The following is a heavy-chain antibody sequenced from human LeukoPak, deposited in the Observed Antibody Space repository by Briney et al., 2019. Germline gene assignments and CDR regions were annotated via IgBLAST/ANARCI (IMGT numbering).Heavy chain of an antibody. J-gene: IGHJ3*02. Sequence: SVKVSCKASGGTFSSYAISWVRQAPGQGLEWMGEIIPIFGTANYAQKFQGRVTITADESTSTAYMELSSLRSEDTAVYYCARYCSSTSCRRVWAFDIWGQGTMVTVSS. V-gene: IGHV1-69*01. CDR2: IIPIFGTA. CDR3: ARYCSSTSCRRVWAFDI. CDR1: GGTFSSYA. D-gene: IGHD2-2*01.